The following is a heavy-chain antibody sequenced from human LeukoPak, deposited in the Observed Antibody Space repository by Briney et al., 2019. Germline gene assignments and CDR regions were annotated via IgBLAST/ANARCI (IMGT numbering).Heavy chain of an antibody. D-gene: IGHD4-11*01. CDR1: GFTFSSYA. CDR2: ISYDGSKK. CDR3: ARCGYSNEYSFDY. Sequence: GGSLRLSCAASGFTFSSYAMHWVRQAPGKGLEWVAVISYDGSKKYYADSVKGRFTISRDNSKNTLYLQMNSLRAADTAVYYCARCGYSNEYSFDYWGRGTLVTASS. V-gene: IGHV3-30-3*01. J-gene: IGHJ4*02.